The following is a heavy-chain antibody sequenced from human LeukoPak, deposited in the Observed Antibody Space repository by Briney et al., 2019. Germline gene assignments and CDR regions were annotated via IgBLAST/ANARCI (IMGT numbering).Heavy chain of an antibody. CDR2: INQSGST. J-gene: IGHJ3*02. Sequence: SETLSLTCAIYGGSFSGYYWSWIRQPPGKGLEWIGEINQSGSTYYNASLKSRVTISVDTSKNQFSLKLSSVTAADTAVYYCARGRLSGAFDIWGQGTMVTVSS. CDR3: ARGRLSGAFDI. V-gene: IGHV4-34*01. CDR1: GGSFSGYY. D-gene: IGHD3-10*01.